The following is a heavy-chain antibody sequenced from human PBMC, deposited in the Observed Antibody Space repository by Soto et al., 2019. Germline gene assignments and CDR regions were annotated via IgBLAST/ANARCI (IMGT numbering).Heavy chain of an antibody. CDR2: IYASGSP. J-gene: IGHJ4*02. Sequence: QVQLQESGPGQVKPSETLSLTCTISGGSVSVYYWSWIRQSTGQGLEWIGYIYASGSPYYNPSLRSRVTISADTSKNQISLMLTSPNAADTAVYYCARGAGSSPPQYWGRGTLVTVSS. V-gene: IGHV4-59*02. CDR3: ARGAGSSPPQY. D-gene: IGHD3-10*01. CDR1: GGSVSVYY.